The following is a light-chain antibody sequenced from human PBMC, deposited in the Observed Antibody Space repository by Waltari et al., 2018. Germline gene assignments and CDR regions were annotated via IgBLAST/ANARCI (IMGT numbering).Light chain of an antibody. CDR3: QQHNSWPRT. J-gene: IGKJ1*01. CDR1: QSISSN. CDR2: GAS. Sequence: EIVMTQSPATLSVSPGERATRTCRASQSISSNLAWHQQKPGQAPRLLIYGASTRATGVPARFSGSGSGTDFTLTIDSLQSEDFAVYYCQQHNSWPRTFGQGTKVEIK. V-gene: IGKV3-15*01.